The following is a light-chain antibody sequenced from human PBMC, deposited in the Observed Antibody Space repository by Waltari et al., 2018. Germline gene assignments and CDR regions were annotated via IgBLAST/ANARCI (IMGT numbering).Light chain of an antibody. V-gene: IGKV1-33*01. Sequence: DVQLTQSPSSLSAFLADRVSITCQASEDIEYFLNLYQQRPGRAPKLLISDASDLETGVSPRFSGSGSGTQFTLTITGLQPEDVGTYYCQQYFSFMSFGPGT. CDR3: QQYFSFMS. J-gene: IGKJ3*01. CDR1: EDIEYF. CDR2: DAS.